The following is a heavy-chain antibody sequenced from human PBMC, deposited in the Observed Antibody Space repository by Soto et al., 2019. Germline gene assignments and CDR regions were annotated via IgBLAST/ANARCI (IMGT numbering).Heavy chain of an antibody. V-gene: IGHV3-23*01. J-gene: IGHJ4*02. D-gene: IGHD6-6*01. CDR1: GFTFSSYA. Sequence: EVQLLESGGGLVQPGESLRLSCAASGFTFSSYAMSWVRQAPGKGLEWVSVISGSDDSTYYADSVKGRFTISRDNSKDPLYMQLNRLRAEDMAVYYCAKSSSSSTFDYWGQGTLSTVSS. CDR2: ISGSDDST. CDR3: AKSSSSSTFDY.